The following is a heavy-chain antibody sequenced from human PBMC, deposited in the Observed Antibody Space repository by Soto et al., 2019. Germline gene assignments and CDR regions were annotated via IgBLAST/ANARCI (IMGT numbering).Heavy chain of an antibody. V-gene: IGHV3-23*01. Sequence: GGSIRHSCRASGCNFSSYCMSWVHQTQGKGLEWVSAISGSGGSTYYADSVKGRFTISRDNSKNTLYLQMNSLRAEDTAVYYCAKDRGLYDFWSGYLYDAFDIWGQGTMVTVSS. D-gene: IGHD3-3*01. J-gene: IGHJ3*02. CDR2: ISGSGGST. CDR3: AKDRGLYDFWSGYLYDAFDI. CDR1: GCNFSSYC.